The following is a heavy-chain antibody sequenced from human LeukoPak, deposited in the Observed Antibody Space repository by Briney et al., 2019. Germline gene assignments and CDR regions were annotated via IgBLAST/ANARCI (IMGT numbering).Heavy chain of an antibody. Sequence: GGSLRLSCAASGFTFSDYYMTWVRQAPGKGLEWVSFISNNGGTVDYADSVKGRFIISRDNRKNSLYLQTNSLRAEDTAVYYCARERQLLAHYCYFGLDVWGQGTTVTVSS. CDR3: ARERQLLAHYCYFGLDV. CDR1: GFTFSDYY. D-gene: IGHD4-23*01. CDR2: ISNNGGTV. J-gene: IGHJ6*02. V-gene: IGHV3-11*01.